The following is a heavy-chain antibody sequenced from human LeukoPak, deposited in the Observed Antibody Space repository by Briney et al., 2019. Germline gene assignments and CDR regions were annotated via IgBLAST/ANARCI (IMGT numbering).Heavy chain of an antibody. J-gene: IGHJ5*02. Sequence: GGSLRLSCAASGFTFNDYYMSWIRQAPGKGLEWVSYISSSGSTIYYADSVKGRFTISRDNAKNSLYLQMNSLRAEDTAVYYCARDISGYSYALVPWGQGTLVTVSS. D-gene: IGHD5-18*01. CDR2: ISSSGSTI. V-gene: IGHV3-11*01. CDR1: GFTFNDYY. CDR3: ARDISGYSYALVP.